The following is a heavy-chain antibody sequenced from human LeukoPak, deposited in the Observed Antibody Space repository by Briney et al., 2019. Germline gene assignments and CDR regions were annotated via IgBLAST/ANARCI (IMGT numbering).Heavy chain of an antibody. V-gene: IGHV1-69*13. D-gene: IGHD2-21*01. CDR2: IIPIFGTA. J-gene: IGHJ5*02. CDR1: GGTFSSYA. Sequence: ASVKVSCKASGGTFSSYAISWVRQAPGQGLEWMGGIIPIFGTANYAQKFQGRVTITADESTSTAYMELSSLRSEDTAVYYCAKAHYSGYINWFDPWGQGTLVTVSS. CDR3: AKAHYSGYINWFDP.